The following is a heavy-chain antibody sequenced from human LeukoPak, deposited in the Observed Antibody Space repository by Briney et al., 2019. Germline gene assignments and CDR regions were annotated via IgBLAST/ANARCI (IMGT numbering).Heavy chain of an antibody. CDR3: ARDRDWGFDY. Sequence: GGSLRLSCAASGFTFSSYSMNWVRLAPGKGLEWVSYIGTSSGIISYPDSVKGGFTISRDDAKNSLYLQMNSLRDEDTAVYYCARDRDWGFDYWGQGTLITVSS. CDR1: GFTFSSYS. CDR2: IGTSSGII. J-gene: IGHJ4*02. V-gene: IGHV3-48*02. D-gene: IGHD7-27*01.